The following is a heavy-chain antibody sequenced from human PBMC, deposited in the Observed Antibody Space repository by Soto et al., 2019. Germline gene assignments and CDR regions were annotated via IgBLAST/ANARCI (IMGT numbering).Heavy chain of an antibody. CDR1: GGTFSSYA. V-gene: IGHV1-69*13. Sequence: ASVKVSCKASGGTFSSYAISWVRQAPGQGLEWMGGIIPIFGTANYAQKFQGRVTITADESTITAYMELSSLRSEDTSVYYCARDISITIFGVVIQGIQARLAVWGQGTTVTVSS. CDR3: ARDISITIFGVVIQGIQARLAV. D-gene: IGHD3-3*01. CDR2: IIPIFGTA. J-gene: IGHJ6*02.